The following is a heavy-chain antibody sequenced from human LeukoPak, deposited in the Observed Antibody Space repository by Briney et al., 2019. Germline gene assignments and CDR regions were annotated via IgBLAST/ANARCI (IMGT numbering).Heavy chain of an antibody. Sequence: GGSLRLSCAASGFAFGDFWMSWVRQTPGKGLESVATIKQDGSAKEYVDSVKGRFTISRDNAKESLYLQMNNLRADDTGVYYCAREKREGLWFGELFRFQYCGLDVWGQGTTVVVSS. CDR1: GFAFGDFW. CDR2: IKQDGSAK. J-gene: IGHJ6*02. D-gene: IGHD3-10*01. CDR3: AREKREGLWFGELFRFQYCGLDV. V-gene: IGHV3-7*01.